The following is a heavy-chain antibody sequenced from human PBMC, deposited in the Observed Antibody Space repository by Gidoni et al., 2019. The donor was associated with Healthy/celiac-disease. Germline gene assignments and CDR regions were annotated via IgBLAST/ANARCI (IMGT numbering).Heavy chain of an antibody. J-gene: IGHJ4*02. CDR3: ARHGLGMIFWASTKDYSFDY. Sequence: QVQLQQWGAGLLKPSETLSRTCAVYGRSFRGYYWSWIRQHPGKGLEWIGEINHSGSTNYNPSLKSRVTISVDTSKNQFSLKLSSVTAADTAVYYCARHGLGMIFWASTKDYSFDYWGQGTLVTVSS. V-gene: IGHV4-34*01. CDR2: INHSGST. CDR1: GRSFRGYY. D-gene: IGHD3-9*01.